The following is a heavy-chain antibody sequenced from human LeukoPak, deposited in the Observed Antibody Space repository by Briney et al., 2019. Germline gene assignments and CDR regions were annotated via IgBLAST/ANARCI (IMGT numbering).Heavy chain of an antibody. CDR3: TRGGVGWELPHVDY. D-gene: IGHD1-26*01. J-gene: IGHJ4*02. CDR2: IRSKAYGGTT. Sequence: GGSLRLSCTASGFTFGDYAMSWVRQAPGKGLEWVGFIRSKAYGGTTEYAASVKGRFTISRDDSKSIAYLQMNSLKTEDTAVYYCTRGGVGWELPHVDYWGQGTLVTVSS. V-gene: IGHV3-49*04. CDR1: GFTFGDYA.